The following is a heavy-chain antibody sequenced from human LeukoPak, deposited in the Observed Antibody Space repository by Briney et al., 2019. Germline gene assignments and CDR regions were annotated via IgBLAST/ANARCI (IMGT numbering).Heavy chain of an antibody. V-gene: IGHV4-34*01. CDR2: IYYSGST. Sequence: PSETLSLTCAVYGGSFSGYYWSWIRQPPGKGLEWIGNIYYSGSTYYNSSLKSRVTISVDTSKNQFSLRLSSVTAADTAVYYCARVTGYVMEDYFDYWGQGTLVTVSS. CDR1: GGSFSGYY. CDR3: ARVTGYVMEDYFDY. J-gene: IGHJ4*02. D-gene: IGHD6-13*01.